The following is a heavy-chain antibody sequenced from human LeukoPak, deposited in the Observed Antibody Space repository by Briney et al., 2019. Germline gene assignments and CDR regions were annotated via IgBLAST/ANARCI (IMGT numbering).Heavy chain of an antibody. CDR1: GDSISRHY. Sequence: PSETLSLTCSVSGDSISRHYWSWLRQPPGKGLEWIGYISYSGSTSYNPSFQSRVTISMEMSKTHFSLKLTSVTAADTAVYYCTRLLNNDNAGDLDTFDIWGPGTMVTVSS. CDR2: ISYSGST. CDR3: TRLLNNDNAGDLDTFDI. J-gene: IGHJ3*02. D-gene: IGHD4-17*01. V-gene: IGHV4-59*08.